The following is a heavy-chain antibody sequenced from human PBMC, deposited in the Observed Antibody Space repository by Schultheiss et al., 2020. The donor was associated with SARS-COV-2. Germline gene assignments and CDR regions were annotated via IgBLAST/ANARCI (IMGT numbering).Heavy chain of an antibody. CDR1: GFTFRNYA. Sequence: GGSLRLSCAASGFTFRNYAMHWVRQAPGKGLEWVAVISYDGSNKYYADSVKGRFTISRDNSKNTLYLQMNSLRAEDTAVYYCARTVWGAAAEYYYYGMDVWGQGTTVTVSS. J-gene: IGHJ6*02. CDR3: ARTVWGAAAEYYYYGMDV. CDR2: ISYDGSNK. D-gene: IGHD6-13*01. V-gene: IGHV3-30*14.